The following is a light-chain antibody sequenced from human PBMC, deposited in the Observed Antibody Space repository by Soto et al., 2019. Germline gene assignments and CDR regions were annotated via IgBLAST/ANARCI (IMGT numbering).Light chain of an antibody. Sequence: EIVLTQSPGTLALSPGERATLSCRASQSVSSNNLAWYKQRPGQAPRVVIYGASTRATGIPERFSGSGAGTDFNLTISRLEPEDVAVYYCQQYGRFPFTGGPGTKVDIK. CDR1: QSVSSNN. CDR2: GAS. V-gene: IGKV3-20*01. CDR3: QQYGRFPFT. J-gene: IGKJ3*01.